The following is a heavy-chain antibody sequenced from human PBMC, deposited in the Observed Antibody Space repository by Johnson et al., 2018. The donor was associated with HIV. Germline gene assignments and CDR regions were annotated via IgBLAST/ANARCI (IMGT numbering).Heavy chain of an antibody. CDR1: GFSFSTYN. CDR3: AKEKEYGAFDI. D-gene: IGHD2-2*01. CDR2: IRYDGSNE. J-gene: IGHJ3*02. V-gene: IGHV3-30*02. Sequence: QVQLVESGGGVVQPGRSLRLSCAASGFSFSTYNMHWVRHAPGRGLEWVAFIRYDGSNEYYVDSVKGRFTISRDNSKNTLYLQMNSLRAEDTAMYYCAKEKEYGAFDIWGQGTMVTVSS.